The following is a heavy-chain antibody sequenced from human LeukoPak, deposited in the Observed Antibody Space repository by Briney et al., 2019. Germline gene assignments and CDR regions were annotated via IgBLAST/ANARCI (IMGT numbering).Heavy chain of an antibody. CDR1: GGSISSYY. V-gene: IGHV4-59*01. D-gene: IGHD1-26*01. CDR2: IYYSGST. CDR3: ARVGGTNYYYYGMDV. Sequence: SETLSLTCTVSGGSISSYYWSWIRQPPGKGLEWIGYIYYSGSTNYNPSLKSRVTVSVDTSKNQFSLKLSSVTAADTAVYYCARVGGTNYYYYGMDVWGQGTTVTVS. J-gene: IGHJ6*02.